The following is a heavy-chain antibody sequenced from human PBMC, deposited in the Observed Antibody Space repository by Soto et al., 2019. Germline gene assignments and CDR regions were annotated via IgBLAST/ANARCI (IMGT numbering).Heavy chain of an antibody. CDR1: GGSISSGGYY. V-gene: IGHV4-31*03. J-gene: IGHJ5*02. Sequence: QVQLQESGPGLVKPSQTLSLTCTVSGGSISSGGYYWSWIRQHPGKGLEWIGYIYYSGSTYYNPSLKSRVTISVDTSKNQFSLKLSSVTAADTAVYYCARGKYSGYDDTWFDPWGQGTLVTVSS. CDR3: ARGKYSGYDDTWFDP. D-gene: IGHD5-12*01. CDR2: IYYSGST.